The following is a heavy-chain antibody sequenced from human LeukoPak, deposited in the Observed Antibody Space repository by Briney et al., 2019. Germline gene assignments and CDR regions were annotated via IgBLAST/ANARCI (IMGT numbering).Heavy chain of an antibody. V-gene: IGHV4-34*01. Sequence: SETLSLTCAVYGGSFSGYYWSWIRQPPGKGLEWIGSIYYSGSTYYNPSLKSRLTISVDTSKNQFSLKLSSVTAADTAVYYCARDPTSYYDTGDYYSFDYWGQGTLVTVSS. J-gene: IGHJ4*02. CDR3: ARDPTSYYDTGDYYSFDY. CDR2: IYYSGST. D-gene: IGHD3-22*01. CDR1: GGSFSGYY.